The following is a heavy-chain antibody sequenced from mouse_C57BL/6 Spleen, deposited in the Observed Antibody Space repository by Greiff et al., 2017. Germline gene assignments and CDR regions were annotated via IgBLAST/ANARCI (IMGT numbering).Heavy chain of an antibody. CDR2: IDPSDSYT. V-gene: IGHV1-69*01. J-gene: IGHJ2*01. CDR1: GYTFTSYS. Sequence: QVQLQQSGAELVMPGASVKLSCKASGYTFTSYSVHWVKQRPGQGLEWIGEIDPSDSYTNYNQKFKGKSTLTVDKSSSTAYMQLSSLTSEDSAVYYCARGGLREREYYFDYWGQGTTLTVSS. CDR3: ARGGLREREYYFDY. D-gene: IGHD2-4*01.